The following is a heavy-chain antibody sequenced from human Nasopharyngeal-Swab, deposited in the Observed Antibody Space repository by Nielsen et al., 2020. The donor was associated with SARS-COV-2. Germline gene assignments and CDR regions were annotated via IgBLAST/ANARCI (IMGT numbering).Heavy chain of an antibody. CDR3: ARRVIVSEIFDY. J-gene: IGHJ4*02. CDR1: GDSMSSFY. Sequence: GSLRLSCSISGDSMSSFYWTWIRQPPGKGLEWIGFIYYAGSTKYNPSLESRVTMSVDTSKNQFSLRLNSVTAADTAVYYCARRVIVSEIFDYWGQGKLVTVSS. CDR2: IYYAGST. V-gene: IGHV4-59*08. D-gene: IGHD2-21*01.